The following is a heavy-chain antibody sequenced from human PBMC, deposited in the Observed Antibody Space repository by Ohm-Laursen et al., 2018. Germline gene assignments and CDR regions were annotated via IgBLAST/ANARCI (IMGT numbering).Heavy chain of an antibody. CDR2: ISHSGST. CDR1: GYSISSDYF. Sequence: SDTLSLTCAVSGYSISSDYFWGWVRQPPGKGPEWIGTISHSGSTFYNPSLRSRVTISVDTSKNQFSLKLTSVTAADTAVYYCARVPLKTATAIYPNNWFDPWGQGTLVTVSS. J-gene: IGHJ5*02. V-gene: IGHV4-38-2*01. CDR3: ARVPLKTATAIYPNNWFDP. D-gene: IGHD2-15*01.